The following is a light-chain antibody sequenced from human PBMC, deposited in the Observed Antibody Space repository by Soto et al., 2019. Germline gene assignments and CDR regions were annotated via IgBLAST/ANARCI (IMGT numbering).Light chain of an antibody. J-gene: IGKJ4*01. CDR2: DAS. Sequence: DIQMTQSPSSLSASVGDRVTITCQASQDISNYLNWYQQKPGKAPKLLIYDASNLETAVPSRFSGSGSGTDFTFTISSLQPEEIATYDCQQYDNLPLSFGGGTKVEIK. V-gene: IGKV1-33*01. CDR1: QDISNY. CDR3: QQYDNLPLS.